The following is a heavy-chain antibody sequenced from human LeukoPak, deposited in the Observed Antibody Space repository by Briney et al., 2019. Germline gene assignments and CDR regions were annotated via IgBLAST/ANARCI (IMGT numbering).Heavy chain of an antibody. Sequence: GSLRPSCAASGFTFSSYSMNWVRQAPGKGLEWVSSISSSSSYIYYADSVKGRFTISRDNAKNSLYLQMNSLRAEDTAVYYCARDSGDSMIVVVTPFDYWGQGTLVTVSS. J-gene: IGHJ4*02. CDR2: ISSSSSYI. CDR3: ARDSGDSMIVVVTPFDY. V-gene: IGHV3-21*01. CDR1: GFTFSSYS. D-gene: IGHD3-22*01.